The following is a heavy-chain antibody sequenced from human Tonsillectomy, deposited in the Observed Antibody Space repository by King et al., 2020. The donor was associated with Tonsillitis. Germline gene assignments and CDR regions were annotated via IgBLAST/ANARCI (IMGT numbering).Heavy chain of an antibody. CDR1: GGSISSYY. Sequence: VQLQESGPGLVKPSETLSLTCTVSGGSISSYYWSWIRQPPGKGLEWVGYIYYSVSTNYNPSLKSRVTISVDTSKNQFSLKLSSVTAADTAVYYCARGTMTTVTTFDYWGQGTLVTVSS. V-gene: IGHV4-59*01. CDR2: IYYSVST. J-gene: IGHJ4*02. CDR3: ARGTMTTVTTFDY. D-gene: IGHD4-17*01.